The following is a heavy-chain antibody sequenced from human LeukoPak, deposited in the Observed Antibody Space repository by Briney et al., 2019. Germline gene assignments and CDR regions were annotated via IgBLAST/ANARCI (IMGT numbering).Heavy chain of an antibody. CDR1: GFIFSSYW. CDR3: ARGTSGYNYGYLDY. V-gene: IGHV3-74*03. J-gene: IGHJ4*02. Sequence: GGSLRLSCAASGFIFSSYWMHWVRQVPGKGPVWVSRIDTDGSTTTYADSVKGRFTISRDNAKNTLYLQMNSLRAEDTAVYYCARGTSGYNYGYLDYWGRGTLVTVSS. CDR2: IDTDGSTT. D-gene: IGHD5-12*01.